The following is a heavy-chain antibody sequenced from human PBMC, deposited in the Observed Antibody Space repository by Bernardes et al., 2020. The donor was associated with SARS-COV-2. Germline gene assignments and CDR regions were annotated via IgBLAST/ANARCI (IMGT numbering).Heavy chain of an antibody. V-gene: IGHV4-34*01. D-gene: IGHD3-3*02. CDR1: GGSFSGYY. CDR2: ISHSGST. Sequence: SDPLYLTCGVYGGSFSGYYWSWIRQPPGKGLEWIGEISHSGSTNYKLSLKSRVTISVDTSKNQFSLRLTSVTAADTAVYYCARGIIAFMYTWFDPWGQGTPVTVSS. J-gene: IGHJ5*02. CDR3: ARGIIAFMYTWFDP.